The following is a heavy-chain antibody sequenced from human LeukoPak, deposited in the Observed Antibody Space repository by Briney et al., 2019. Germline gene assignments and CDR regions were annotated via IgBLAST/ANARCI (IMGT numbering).Heavy chain of an antibody. Sequence: GGSLRLSCVVSGFSFSDYYMNWIRQTPGKGLEWLSYISGSSSHTLYADSVKGRFTISRDNAKNSLYLQMNSLRAEDTAVYYCASGWLRRDFWGQGTLVTVSS. D-gene: IGHD5-12*01. J-gene: IGHJ4*02. V-gene: IGHV3-11*06. CDR3: ASGWLRRDF. CDR2: ISGSSSHT. CDR1: GFSFSDYY.